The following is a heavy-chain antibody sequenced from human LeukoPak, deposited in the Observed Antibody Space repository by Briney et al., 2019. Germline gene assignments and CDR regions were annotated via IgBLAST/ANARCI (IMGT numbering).Heavy chain of an antibody. D-gene: IGHD2-8*01. CDR1: GFTFSSYG. V-gene: IGHV3-33*01. CDR3: ARDCTNGVCYGTDFDY. CDR2: IWYDGSNK. Sequence: PGGSLRLSCAASGFTFSSYGMHWVRQAPGKGLEWVAVIWYDGSNKYYADSVKGRFTISRDNSKNTLYLQMNSLRAEDTAVYYCARDCTNGVCYGTDFDYWGQRTLVTVSS. J-gene: IGHJ4*02.